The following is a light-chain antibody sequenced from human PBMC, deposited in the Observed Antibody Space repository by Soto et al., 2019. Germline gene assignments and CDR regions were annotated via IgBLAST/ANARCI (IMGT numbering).Light chain of an antibody. V-gene: IGKV3-20*01. CDR3: QEYGTSPPST. J-gene: IGKJ5*01. Sequence: EIVLTQSPGTLSLSPGERATLSCRASQSVSSSYLAWYQQKPGQAPRLLINGASSSATGIPDRFSGSGSGTDFTLTISRLEHEEFGVYYWQEYGTSPPSTVGQGTRLEIK. CDR2: GAS. CDR1: QSVSSSY.